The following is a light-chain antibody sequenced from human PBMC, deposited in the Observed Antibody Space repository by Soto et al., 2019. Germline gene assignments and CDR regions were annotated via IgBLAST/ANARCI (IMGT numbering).Light chain of an antibody. Sequence: IPFTQSPFSLSASVGDIGTITFRASQGISSALAWYQHKVGHSPKLLIYDASGLERGVPTRFSGSGSGTDFTLTISSLQPEDFATYYCQKFKNYPINFGQGTRLEIK. CDR2: DAS. CDR3: QKFKNYPIN. J-gene: IGKJ5*01. V-gene: IGKV1D-13*01. CDR1: QGISSA.